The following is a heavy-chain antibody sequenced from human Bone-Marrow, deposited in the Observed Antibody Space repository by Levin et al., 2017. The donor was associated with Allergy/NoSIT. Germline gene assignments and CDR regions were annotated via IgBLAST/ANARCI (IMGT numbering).Heavy chain of an antibody. CDR2: IYYSGST. CDR1: GGSISSSSYY. D-gene: IGHD1-20*01. CDR3: ARDRITGTTGVADY. V-gene: IGHV4-39*07. J-gene: IGHJ4*02. Sequence: TSETLSLTCTVSGGSISSSSYYWGWIRQPPGKGLEWIGSIYYSGSTYYNPSLKSRVTISVDTSKNQFSLKLSSVTAADTAVYYCARDRITGTTGVADYWGQGTLVTVSS.